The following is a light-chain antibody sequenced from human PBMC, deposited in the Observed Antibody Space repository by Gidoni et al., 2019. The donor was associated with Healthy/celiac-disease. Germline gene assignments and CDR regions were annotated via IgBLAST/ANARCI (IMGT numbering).Light chain of an antibody. V-gene: IGKV3-20*01. CDR1: QSVSSSY. CDR3: QQYGSSPRT. CDR2: GAS. Sequence: EVELTQSPGTLSLSPGERATLSCRASQSVSSSYLAWYQQKPGQAPRLLIYGASSRATGIPDRFSGSGSGTDFTLSISCLGPEDFSVYYCQQYGSSPRTFGQGTKLEIK. J-gene: IGKJ2*01.